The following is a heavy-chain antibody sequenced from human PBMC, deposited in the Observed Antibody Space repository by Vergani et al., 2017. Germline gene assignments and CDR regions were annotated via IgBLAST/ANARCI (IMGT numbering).Heavy chain of an antibody. Sequence: QVQLVQSGAEVKKPGASVKVSCKASGYTFTSYYMHWVRQAPGQGLEWMGIINPSGGSTSYAQKFQGRVTMTRDTSTSTVYMELSSLRSEDTAVYYCTRVVATVTIDYWGQGTLVTVSS. CDR2: INPSGGST. CDR3: TRVVATVTIDY. D-gene: IGHD4-17*01. CDR1: GYTFTSYY. V-gene: IGHV1-46*03. J-gene: IGHJ4*02.